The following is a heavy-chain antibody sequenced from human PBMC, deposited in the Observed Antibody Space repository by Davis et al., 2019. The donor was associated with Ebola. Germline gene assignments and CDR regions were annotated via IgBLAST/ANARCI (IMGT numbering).Heavy chain of an antibody. V-gene: IGHV4-34*01. D-gene: IGHD1-26*01. CDR1: GGSFSGYY. Sequence: MPSETLSLTCAVYGGSFSGYYWSWIRQPPGKGLEWIGEINHSGSTNYNPSLKSRVTISVDTSKNQFSLKLSSVTAADTAVYYGARGGSLYLLSGRWFDPWGQGTLVTVSS. CDR2: INHSGST. CDR3: ARGGSLYLLSGRWFDP. J-gene: IGHJ5*02.